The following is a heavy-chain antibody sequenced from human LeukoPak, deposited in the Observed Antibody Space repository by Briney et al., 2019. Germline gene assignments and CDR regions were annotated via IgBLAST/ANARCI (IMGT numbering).Heavy chain of an antibody. CDR3: ARGAYYDFWSGYFTRYYYMAV. V-gene: IGHV4-4*09. J-gene: IGHJ6*03. CDR2: IYTSGST. CDR1: GGSISSYY. Sequence: PSETLSLTCTVSGGSISSYYWSWIRQPPGKGLEGIGYIYTSGSTNYNPSLKSRGTISVDTSKNQFSLKLSSLPAAETAVYYCARGAYYDFWSGYFTRYYYMAVWGKGTTVTVSS. D-gene: IGHD3-3*01.